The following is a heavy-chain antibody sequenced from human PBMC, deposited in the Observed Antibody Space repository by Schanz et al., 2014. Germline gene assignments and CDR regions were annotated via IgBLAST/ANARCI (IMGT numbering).Heavy chain of an antibody. CDR3: ASGVHVSSLQKGLQF. D-gene: IGHD3-10*01. CDR1: GFTLSNSD. CDR2: IGYLGDT. J-gene: IGHJ1*01. Sequence: EVQLLDSGGGLVQPGGSLRLSCAASGFTLSNSDMHWVRQGTGKGLEWVSTIGYLGDTYYPDSVKGRFTVSRDNAKNSVSLQMRRLRVEDTAVYYCASGVHVSSLQKGLQFWGRGTLVIVSS. V-gene: IGHV3-13*01.